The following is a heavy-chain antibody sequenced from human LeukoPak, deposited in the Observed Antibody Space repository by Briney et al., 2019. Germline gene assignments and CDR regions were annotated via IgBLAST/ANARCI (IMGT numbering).Heavy chain of an antibody. Sequence: ASVKVSCKASGYTFTSYGISWVRQAPGQGLEWMGWISAYNGNTNYAQKLQGRVTITRDTSASTAYMELSSLRSEDTAVYYCARETIADARFDPWGQGTLVTVSS. CDR1: GYTFTSYG. J-gene: IGHJ5*02. V-gene: IGHV1-18*01. CDR2: ISAYNGNT. D-gene: IGHD6-13*01. CDR3: ARETIADARFDP.